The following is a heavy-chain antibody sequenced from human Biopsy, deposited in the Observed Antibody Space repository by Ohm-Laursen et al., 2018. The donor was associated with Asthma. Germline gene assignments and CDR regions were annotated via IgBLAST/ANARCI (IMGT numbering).Heavy chain of an antibody. CDR3: ARTYYDFLTGQVNDAFAM. J-gene: IGHJ3*02. Sequence: GSLRLSCTASGFSFSDYYMTWMRQAPGKGLEWVSSISSSGSTTYPADSVKGRFTISRDNSKNMLYLQMNSLRAEDTAVYYCARTYYDFLTGQVNDAFAMWGQGTTVTVSS. V-gene: IGHV3-11*04. CDR2: ISSSGSTT. D-gene: IGHD3-9*01. CDR1: GFSFSDYY.